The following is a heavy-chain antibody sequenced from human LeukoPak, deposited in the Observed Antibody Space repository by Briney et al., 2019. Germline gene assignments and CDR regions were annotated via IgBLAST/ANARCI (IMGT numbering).Heavy chain of an antibody. D-gene: IGHD4-17*01. CDR1: GFTFSSYG. CDR3: AKAVPPHH. V-gene: IGHV3-30*18. Sequence: PGGSLRLSCAASGFTFSSYGMHWVRQAAGKGLEWVAVISYEGSNKYYADSVTSPFPISTHNSNNTLYLQMNSLTAEDTAVYYCAKAVPPHHWRQGTLLTVSS. CDR2: ISYEGSNK. J-gene: IGHJ4*02.